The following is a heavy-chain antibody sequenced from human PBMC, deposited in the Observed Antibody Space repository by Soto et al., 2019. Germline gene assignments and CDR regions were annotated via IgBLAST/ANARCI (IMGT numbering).Heavy chain of an antibody. CDR2: IWYDGSNK. Sequence: AWGSLRLSCAASGFTFSSYGMHWVRQAPGKGLEWVAVIWYDGSNKYYADSVKGRFTISRDNSKNTLYLQMNSLRAEDTAVYYCARGHPGVEVTAPYYWGQGTLVTVSS. CDR1: GFTFSSYG. V-gene: IGHV3-33*01. D-gene: IGHD3-3*01. CDR3: ARGHPGVEVTAPYY. J-gene: IGHJ4*02.